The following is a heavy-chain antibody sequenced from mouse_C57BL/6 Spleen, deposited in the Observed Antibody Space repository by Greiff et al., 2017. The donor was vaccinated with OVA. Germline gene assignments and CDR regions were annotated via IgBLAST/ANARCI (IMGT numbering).Heavy chain of an antibody. J-gene: IGHJ3*01. CDR3: AYGNYFAWFAY. CDR2: IHPSDSDT. V-gene: IGHV1-74*01. CDR1: GYTFTSYW. D-gene: IGHD2-1*01. Sequence: QVQLQQPGAELVKPGASVKVSCKASGYTFTSYWMHWVKQRPGQGLEWIGRIHPSDSDTNYNQKFKGKATLTVDKSSSTAYMQLSSLTSEDSAVYYCAYGNYFAWFAYWGQGTLVTVSA.